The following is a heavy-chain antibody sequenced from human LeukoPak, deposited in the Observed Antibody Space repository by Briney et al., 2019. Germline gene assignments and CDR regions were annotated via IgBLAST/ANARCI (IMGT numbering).Heavy chain of an antibody. CDR2: INPNSGGT. V-gene: IGHV1-2*02. J-gene: IGHJ4*02. CDR3: AREAIGSYFTPPRPFDY. Sequence: ASVKVSSKASVDTFTAYYMHWVRQTPGQGLEWMGWINPNSGGTNYAQKFPGRVTMTGDTATSTAYMELSTLRSDDTPVYYCAREAIGSYFTPPRPFDYWGQGTLVTVSS. CDR1: VDTFTAYY. D-gene: IGHD1-26*01.